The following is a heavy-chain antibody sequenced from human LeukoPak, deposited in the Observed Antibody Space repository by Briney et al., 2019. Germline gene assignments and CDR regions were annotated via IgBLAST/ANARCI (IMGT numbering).Heavy chain of an antibody. V-gene: IGHV3-48*04. CDR1: GFSLSYYS. CDR2: ISSSSTTI. J-gene: IGHJ4*02. CDR3: VRDSRHVPAF. Sequence: GGSLRLSYVASGFSLSYYSMNWVRQAPGKGLDWVSYISSSSTTIYYADSVKGRFTMSRDNAKNSLYLQMNSLRAEDSAVYYCVRDSRHVPAFWGQGILVTVSS.